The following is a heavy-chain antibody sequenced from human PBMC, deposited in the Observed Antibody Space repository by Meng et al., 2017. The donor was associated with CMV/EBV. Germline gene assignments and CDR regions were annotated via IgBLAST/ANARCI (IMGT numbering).Heavy chain of an antibody. Sequence: GGSLRLSCAASGFTFSSYCMSWVRQSPGKGLDWVARIKFDGSEKHYVDSVKGRFTISRDNAKNSLYLQMNSLRAEDTAVYYCVRDGGYRYESALRNHYFDYGGQGTLVTVSS. CDR1: GFTFSSYC. CDR2: IKFDGSEK. V-gene: IGHV3-7*01. CDR3: VRDGGYRYESALRNHYFDY. D-gene: IGHD5-18*01. J-gene: IGHJ4*02.